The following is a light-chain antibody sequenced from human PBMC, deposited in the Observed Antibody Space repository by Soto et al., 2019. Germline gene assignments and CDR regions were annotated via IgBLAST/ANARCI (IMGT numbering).Light chain of an antibody. Sequence: QSVLTQPPSAPGTPGQRVTISCSGSSSNIGSSNVTWYQQLPGTAPKLLIYTNNQRPSGVPDRFSGSKSGTSASLAISGLQSEDEADYYCAAWDDSLNGRVFGTGTKVTGL. V-gene: IGLV1-44*01. CDR2: TNN. J-gene: IGLJ1*01. CDR1: SSNIGSSN. CDR3: AAWDDSLNGRV.